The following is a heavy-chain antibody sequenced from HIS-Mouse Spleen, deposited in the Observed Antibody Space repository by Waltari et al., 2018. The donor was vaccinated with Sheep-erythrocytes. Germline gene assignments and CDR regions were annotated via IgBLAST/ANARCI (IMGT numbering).Heavy chain of an antibody. J-gene: IGHJ4*02. Sequence: EVQLLESGGGLVQPGGSLRLSCAASGFTFSSYAMSWVRQAPGKGLGWVSAISGSGGSTYYADSVKGRFTISRDNSKNTLYLQMNSLRAEDTAVYYCATHYGSGSYSYFDYWGQGTLVTVSS. D-gene: IGHD3-10*01. CDR1: GFTFSSYA. CDR2: ISGSGGST. CDR3: ATHYGSGSYSYFDY. V-gene: IGHV3-23*01.